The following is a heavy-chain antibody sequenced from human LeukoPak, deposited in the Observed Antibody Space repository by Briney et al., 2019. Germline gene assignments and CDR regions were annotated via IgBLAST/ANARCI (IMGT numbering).Heavy chain of an antibody. D-gene: IGHD3-22*01. CDR3: ATVHWDSSGYSGYYFDY. V-gene: IGHV1-24*01. J-gene: IGHJ4*02. CDR2: FDPEDGET. Sequence: ASVKVSCKVSGYTLTELSMHWVRQAPGKGLEWMGGFDPEDGETIYAQKFQGRVTMTEDTSTDTAYMELSSLRSEDTAVYYCATVHWDSSGYSGYYFDYWGQGTLATVSS. CDR1: GYTLTELS.